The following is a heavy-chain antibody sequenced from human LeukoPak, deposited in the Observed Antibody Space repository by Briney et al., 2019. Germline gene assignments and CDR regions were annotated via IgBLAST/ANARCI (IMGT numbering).Heavy chain of an antibody. D-gene: IGHD2-15*01. Sequence: ASVKVSCKASGYTFTSYDINWVRQATGQGLEGMGWVNPNSGHTGYAQKFQGRVTMTRNTSITTAYRELSSLTYEDTAVYYCARGAPGSYCSGGSCPYFDYWGQGTLVSVSS. CDR3: ARGAPGSYCSGGSCPYFDY. J-gene: IGHJ4*02. CDR2: VNPNSGHT. V-gene: IGHV1-8*01. CDR1: GYTFTSYD.